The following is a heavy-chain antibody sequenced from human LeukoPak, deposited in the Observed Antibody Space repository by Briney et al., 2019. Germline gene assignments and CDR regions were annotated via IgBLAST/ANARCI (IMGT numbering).Heavy chain of an antibody. J-gene: IGHJ4*02. D-gene: IGHD2-2*02. V-gene: IGHV1-2*02. CDR3: ARGKSIGRRSIVVVPAAISFDY. CDR2: INPNSGGT. Sequence: ASVKVSCKASGYTFTGYYMHWVRQAPGQGLEWMGWINPNSGGTNYAQKFQGRVTMTRDTSISTAYMELSRLRSDDTAVYYCARGKSIGRRSIVVVPAAISFDYWGQGTLVAVSS. CDR1: GYTFTGYY.